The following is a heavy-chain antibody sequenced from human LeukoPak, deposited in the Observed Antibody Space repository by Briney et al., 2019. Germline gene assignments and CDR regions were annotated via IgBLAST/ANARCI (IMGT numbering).Heavy chain of an antibody. CDR2: ISNNGGYT. V-gene: IGHV3-23*01. CDR3: AKQLGYCSDGSCYFPY. CDR1: GFTFSDYY. D-gene: IGHD2-15*01. J-gene: IGHJ4*02. Sequence: GGSLRLSCAASGFTFSDYYMSWVRQAPGKGLEWVSAISNNGGYTYYADSVQGRFTISRDNSKSTLCLQMNSLRAEDTAVYYCAKQLGYCSDGSCYFPYRGQGTLVTVSS.